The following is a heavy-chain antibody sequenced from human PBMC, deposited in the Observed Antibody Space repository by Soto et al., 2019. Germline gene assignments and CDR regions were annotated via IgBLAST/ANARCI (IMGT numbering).Heavy chain of an antibody. CDR3: ASVRGGYYYAMDV. D-gene: IGHD3-10*02. Sequence: SETLSLTCTVSGGSISNDNYYWAWIRQPPGKGLEWIGSMYHSGTTNYNPSLKSRVTISVDKSKNQFSLKLSSVTAADTAVYYCASVRGGYYYAMDVWGQGTTVTVSS. CDR2: MYHSGTT. V-gene: IGHV4-39*07. CDR1: GGSISNDNYY. J-gene: IGHJ6*02.